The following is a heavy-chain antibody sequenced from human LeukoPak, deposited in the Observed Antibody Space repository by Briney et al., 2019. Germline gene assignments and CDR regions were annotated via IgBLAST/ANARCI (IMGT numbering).Heavy chain of an antibody. CDR1: GGSISRYY. CDR2: IYYSGNT. D-gene: IGHD2-8*01. Sequence: SETLSLTCTVSGGSISRYYWSWIRQPPGKGLEWIGYIYYSGNTNYNPSLKSRVIISVNTSKNQFSLKLSSVTAADTAVYYCARFNGRRYMDVWGKGTTVTVSS. J-gene: IGHJ6*03. CDR3: ARFNGRRYMDV. V-gene: IGHV4-59*08.